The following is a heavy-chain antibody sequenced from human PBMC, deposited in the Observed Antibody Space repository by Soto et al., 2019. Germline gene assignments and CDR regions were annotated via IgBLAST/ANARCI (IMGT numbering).Heavy chain of an antibody. CDR3: ARDPNSYGWINAFDT. Sequence: QVQLQQSGPGLVKPSQTLSLTCAISGDSVSGNSAAWNWIRQSPARGLEWLGRTYYRSKWYNEYAEFVKGRITIDPDTSKNQFSLHLNSVTPEDTAVYYCARDPNSYGWINAFDTWGQGTLVTVSS. J-gene: IGHJ3*02. CDR1: GDSVSGNSAA. D-gene: IGHD6-19*01. V-gene: IGHV6-1*01. CDR2: TYYRSKWYN.